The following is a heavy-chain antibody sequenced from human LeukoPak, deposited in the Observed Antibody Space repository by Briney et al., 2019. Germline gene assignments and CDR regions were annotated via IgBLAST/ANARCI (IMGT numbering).Heavy chain of an antibody. J-gene: IGHJ5*02. V-gene: IGHV1-2*02. CDR2: INPNSGGT. CDR1: GYTFTGYY. Sequence: ASVKVSCKASGYTFTGYYMHWVRQAPGQGLEWMGWINPNSGGTNYAQKFQGRVTMTRDTSISTAYMELSRLRSGDTAVYYCAREGNYYDSSGFHPWGQGTLVTVSS. CDR3: AREGNYYDSSGFHP. D-gene: IGHD3-22*01.